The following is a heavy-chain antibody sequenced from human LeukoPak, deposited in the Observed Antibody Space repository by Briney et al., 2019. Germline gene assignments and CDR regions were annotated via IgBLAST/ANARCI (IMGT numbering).Heavy chain of an antibody. J-gene: IGHJ5*02. V-gene: IGHV4-61*02. CDR3: ARESIVGGSGGWFDP. D-gene: IGHD1-26*01. Sequence: NPSETLSLTCTVSGGSISSGSYYWSWLRQPAGKGLEWIGRIYTTGSANYNPSLESRLTISVDTSKNQFSLKLTSVTAADTAAYCARESIVGGSGGWFDPWGQGSLVTVSA. CDR2: IYTTGSA. CDR1: GGSISSGSYY.